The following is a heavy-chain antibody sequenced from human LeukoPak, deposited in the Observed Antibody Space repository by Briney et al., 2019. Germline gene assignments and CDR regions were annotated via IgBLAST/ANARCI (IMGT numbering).Heavy chain of an antibody. CDR3: ARQIAAAAATDY. CDR2: IYNSGNT. J-gene: IGHJ4*02. D-gene: IGHD6-13*01. CDR1: GGSISSYY. V-gene: IGHV4-59*08. Sequence: SETLSLTCSVSGGSISSYYWSWIRQPPGKGLEWIGYIYNSGNTNYNPSLKGRVTISADTSKNQFSLKLSSVTAADTAVYYCARQIAAAAATDYWGQGTLVTVSS.